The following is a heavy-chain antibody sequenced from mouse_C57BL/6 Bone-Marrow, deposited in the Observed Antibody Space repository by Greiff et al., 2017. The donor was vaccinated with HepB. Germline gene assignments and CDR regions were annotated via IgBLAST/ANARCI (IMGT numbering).Heavy chain of an antibody. V-gene: IGHV1-81*01. J-gene: IGHJ3*01. CDR2: IYPRSGNT. D-gene: IGHD1-1*01. Sequence: VQLQESGAELARPGASVKLSCKASGYTFTSYGISWVKQRTGQGLEWIGEIYPRSGNTYYNEKFKGKATLTADKSSSTAYMELRSLTSEDSAVYVCARLLRSSWFAYWGQGTLVTVSA. CDR3: ARLLRSSWFAY. CDR1: GYTFTSYG.